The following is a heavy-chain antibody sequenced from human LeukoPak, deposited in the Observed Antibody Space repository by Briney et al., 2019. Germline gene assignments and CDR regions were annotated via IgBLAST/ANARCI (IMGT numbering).Heavy chain of an antibody. CDR3: ATGVRFGELMDYFDY. Sequence: GRSLRLSCAASGFTFSSYGMHWVRQAPGKGLEWVAVISYDGSNKYYADSVKGRFTISRDNSKNTLYLQMNSLRAEDTAVYYCATGVRFGELMDYFDYWGQGTLVTVSS. CDR1: GFTFSSYG. CDR2: ISYDGSNK. D-gene: IGHD3-10*01. J-gene: IGHJ4*02. V-gene: IGHV3-30*03.